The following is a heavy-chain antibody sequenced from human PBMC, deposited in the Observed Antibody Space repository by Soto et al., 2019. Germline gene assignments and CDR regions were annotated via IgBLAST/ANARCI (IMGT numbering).Heavy chain of an antibody. D-gene: IGHD2-2*01. CDR1: GFTFSSYA. CDR2: ISYDGSNK. J-gene: IGHJ6*02. Sequence: PGGSLRLSCAASGFTFSSYAMHWVRQAPGKGLEWVAVISYDGSNKYYADSVKGRFTISRDNSKNTLYLQMNSLRAEDTAVYYCARDIVVSDQRKTYYYYYGMDVWGQGTTVTVSS. CDR3: ARDIVVSDQRKTYYYYYGMDV. V-gene: IGHV3-30-3*01.